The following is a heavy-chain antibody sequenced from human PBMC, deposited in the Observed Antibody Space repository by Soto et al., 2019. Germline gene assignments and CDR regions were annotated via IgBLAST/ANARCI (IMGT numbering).Heavy chain of an antibody. J-gene: IGHJ4*02. V-gene: IGHV4-30-4*01. CDR2: IYYSGST. D-gene: IGHD3-10*01. Sequence: QVQLQESGPGLVKPSQTLSLTCTVSGGSIRSGDYYWSWIRQPPGKGLEWIGYIYYSGSTYYNPSLKSRVTISVDTSKNQFSLKLSSVTAADTAVYYCARGVRAYYYGSGSVDYWGQGTLVTVSS. CDR1: GGSIRSGDYY. CDR3: ARGVRAYYYGSGSVDY.